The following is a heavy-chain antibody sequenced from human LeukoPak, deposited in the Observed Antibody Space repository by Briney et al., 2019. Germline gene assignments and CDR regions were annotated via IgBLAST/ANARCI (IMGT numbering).Heavy chain of an antibody. V-gene: IGHV3-11*01. CDR2: ISSSGSTI. CDR1: GFTFSDYY. J-gene: IGHJ6*02. Sequence: GGSLRLSCAASGFTFSDYYMSWIRQAPGKGLEWVSYISSSGSTIYYADSVKGRFTISRDNAKNSLYLQMNSLRAEDTAVYYCARDEVQGGDYDYYYYYGMDVWGQGTTVTVSS. CDR3: ARDEVQGGDYDYYYYYGMDV. D-gene: IGHD4-17*01.